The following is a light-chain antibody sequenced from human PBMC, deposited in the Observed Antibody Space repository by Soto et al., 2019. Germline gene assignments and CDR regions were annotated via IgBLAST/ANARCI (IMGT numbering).Light chain of an antibody. CDR2: AAS. V-gene: IGKV1-5*01. CDR1: QTISSW. Sequence: IHMTQSPSTLSTSAGDRVTITSRASQTISSWLAWYQQKPGKAPKLLIYAASTLESGVSSRFSGRGSGTEFTLTINSLQPDDFATYFCQQYNSFSLITFGQGTRLEIK. CDR3: QQYNSFSLIT. J-gene: IGKJ5*01.